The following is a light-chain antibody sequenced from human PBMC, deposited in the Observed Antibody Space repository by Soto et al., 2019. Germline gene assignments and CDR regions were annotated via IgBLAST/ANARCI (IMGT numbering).Light chain of an antibody. V-gene: IGKV1-9*01. J-gene: IGKJ3*01. CDR3: QQLNSYSIFT. CDR2: GAS. Sequence: DIQLTQSPSFLSASVGDRVTITCRASQDINSYLAWYQQKPGKAPKLLIFGASTLHSGVPSRFSGSGSGTDFTLTISSLQPEDFATYYCQQLNSYSIFTFGPGTKVDI. CDR1: QDINSY.